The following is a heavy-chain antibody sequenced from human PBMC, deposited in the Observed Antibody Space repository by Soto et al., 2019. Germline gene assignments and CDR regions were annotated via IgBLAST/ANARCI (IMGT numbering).Heavy chain of an antibody. CDR3: ARARHDFWSGYSSPYYYYYYMDV. CDR1: GFTFSSYG. Sequence: PGGSLRLSCAASGFTFSSYGMHWVRQAPGKGLEWVAVIWYDGSNKYYADSVKGRFTISRDNSKNTLYLQMNSLRAEDTAVYYCARARHDFWSGYSSPYYYYYYMDVWGKGTTVTVSS. CDR2: IWYDGSNK. D-gene: IGHD3-3*01. J-gene: IGHJ6*03. V-gene: IGHV3-33*01.